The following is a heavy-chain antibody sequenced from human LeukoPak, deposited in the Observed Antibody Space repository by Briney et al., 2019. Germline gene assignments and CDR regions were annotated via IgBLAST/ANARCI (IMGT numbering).Heavy chain of an antibody. CDR2: INPSSGST. CDR1: GYTFTTFY. Sequence: ASVKVSCKASGYTFTTFYMHWVRQAPGKGLEWMGIINPSSGSTSYAQKFQGRVTMTRDTSASTVYMELSSLRSEDPAVYYCARVPWAYYYDIYFDYGGQRTLVIVSS. CDR3: ARVPWAYYYDIYFDY. V-gene: IGHV1-46*01. J-gene: IGHJ4*02. D-gene: IGHD3-22*01.